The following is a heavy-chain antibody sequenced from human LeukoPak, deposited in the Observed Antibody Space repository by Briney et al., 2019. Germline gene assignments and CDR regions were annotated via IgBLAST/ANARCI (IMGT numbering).Heavy chain of an antibody. CDR1: GGSFSGYY. CDR3: ADSSGYYSAKYFQH. D-gene: IGHD3-22*01. CDR2: INHSGST. Sequence: SETLSLTCAVYGGSFSGYYWSWIRQPPGKGLEWIGEINHSGSTNYNPSLKRRVTISVDTSKNQFSLKLSSVTAADTAVYYCADSSGYYSAKYFQHWGQGTLVTVSS. V-gene: IGHV4-34*01. J-gene: IGHJ1*01.